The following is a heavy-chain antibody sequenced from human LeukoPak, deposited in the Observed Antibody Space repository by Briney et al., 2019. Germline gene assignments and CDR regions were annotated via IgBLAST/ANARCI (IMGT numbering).Heavy chain of an antibody. CDR3: ARHRTLHDFSDY. Sequence: SETLSLTCTVSGGSISSYYWSWIRQPPGKGLEWIGYIYYSGSTNYNPSLKSRVTISVATSKNQFSLKLSSVTAADTAVYYCARHRTLHDFSDYWSQGTLVTVSS. V-gene: IGHV4-59*01. CDR1: GGSISSYY. J-gene: IGHJ4*02. CDR2: IYYSGST. D-gene: IGHD3-3*01.